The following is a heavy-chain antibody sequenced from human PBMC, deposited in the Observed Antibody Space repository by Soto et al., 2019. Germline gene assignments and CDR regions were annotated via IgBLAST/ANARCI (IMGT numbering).Heavy chain of an antibody. V-gene: IGHV4-31*03. D-gene: IGHD6-6*01. CDR1: GGSISSGGYY. Sequence: SETLSVTCTVSGGSISSGGYYWSWIRQHPGKGLEWIGYIYYSGSTYYNPSLKSRVTISVDTSKNQFSLKLSSLRSEDTAVYYCARGFMRQLEEGWFDPWGQGTLVTVSS. CDR3: ARGFMRQLEEGWFDP. J-gene: IGHJ5*02. CDR2: IYYSGST.